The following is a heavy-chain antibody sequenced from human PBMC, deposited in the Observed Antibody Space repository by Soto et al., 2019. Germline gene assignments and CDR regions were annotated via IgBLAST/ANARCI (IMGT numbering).Heavy chain of an antibody. CDR3: ASEELCGADCYFFKK. Sequence: PGASLRLSCAASAFSFSTSWMHWVRQAPGEGLVWVSRINPDGRTINYADSVKGRFTISRDNAKNSLYLQMNSLRAEDTAIYYCASEELCGADCYFFKKWGQGTQVTVSS. V-gene: IGHV3-74*01. CDR1: AFSFSTSW. J-gene: IGHJ4*02. D-gene: IGHD2-21*02. CDR2: INPDGRTI.